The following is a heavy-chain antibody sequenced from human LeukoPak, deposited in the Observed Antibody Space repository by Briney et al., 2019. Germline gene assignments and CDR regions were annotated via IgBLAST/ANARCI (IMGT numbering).Heavy chain of an antibody. V-gene: IGHV3-48*03. Sequence: SGGSLRLSCEASGFTFSSYEMNWFRQAPGKGLEWVSYVSKSGGTMKNADSVKGRFTVSRDNAKNSLYLQMNSLTAEDTAVYYCATAVIRGRGTMVTVSS. J-gene: IGHJ3*02. CDR1: GFTFSSYE. CDR2: VSKSGGTM. CDR3: ATAVI.